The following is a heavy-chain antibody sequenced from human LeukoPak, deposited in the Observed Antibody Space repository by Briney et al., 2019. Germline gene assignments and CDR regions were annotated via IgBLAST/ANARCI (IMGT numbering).Heavy chain of an antibody. V-gene: IGHV4-61*02. CDR1: GDSISSGDYY. J-gene: IGHJ3*02. CDR2: ISSSGST. CDR3: ARGASTTHAFDI. D-gene: IGHD1-1*01. Sequence: SQTLSLTCTVSGDSISSGDYYWSWIRQPAGKGLEWIGRISSSGSTNYNPSLKSRVTISVGTSKNQFSLKLSSVTAADTAVYYCARGASTTHAFDIWGQGTMVTVSS.